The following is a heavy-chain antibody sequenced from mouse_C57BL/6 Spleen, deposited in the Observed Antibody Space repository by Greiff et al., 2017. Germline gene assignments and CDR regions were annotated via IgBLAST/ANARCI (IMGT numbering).Heavy chain of an antibody. V-gene: IGHV5-12*01. CDR3: ARHGGYYVDY. J-gene: IGHJ2*01. Sequence: DVMLVESGGGLVQPGGSLKLSCAASGFTFSDYYMYWVRQTPEKRLEWVAYISNGGGSTYYPDTVKGRFTISRDNAKNTLYLQMSRLKSEDTAMYYCARHGGYYVDYWGQGTTLTVSS. CDR1: GFTFSDYY. D-gene: IGHD1-1*02. CDR2: ISNGGGST.